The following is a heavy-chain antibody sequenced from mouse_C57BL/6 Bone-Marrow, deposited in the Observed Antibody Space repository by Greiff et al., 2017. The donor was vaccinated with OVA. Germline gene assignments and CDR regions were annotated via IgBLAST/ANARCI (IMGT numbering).Heavy chain of an antibody. Sequence: DVMLVESGGDLVKPGGSLKLSCAASGFTFSSYGMSWVRQTPDKRLEWVATISSGGSYTYYPDSVQGRFTISRDNAKNTLYLQMSSLKSEDTAMYYCARRHYYGSKRRYFDYWGQGTTLTVSS. V-gene: IGHV5-6*02. CDR2: ISSGGSYT. CDR3: ARRHYYGSKRRYFDY. CDR1: GFTFSSYG. D-gene: IGHD1-1*01. J-gene: IGHJ2*01.